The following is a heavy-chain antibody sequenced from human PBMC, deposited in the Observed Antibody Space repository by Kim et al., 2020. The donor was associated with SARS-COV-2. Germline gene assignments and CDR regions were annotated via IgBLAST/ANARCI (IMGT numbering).Heavy chain of an antibody. J-gene: IGHJ4*02. D-gene: IGHD1-26*01. V-gene: IGHV5-51*01. CDR3: ASLVGATTPLDY. CDR2: T. Sequence: TRYSPSFQGQVTISADKSISTAYLQWSSLKAADTAMYYCASLVGATTPLDYWGQGTLVTVSS.